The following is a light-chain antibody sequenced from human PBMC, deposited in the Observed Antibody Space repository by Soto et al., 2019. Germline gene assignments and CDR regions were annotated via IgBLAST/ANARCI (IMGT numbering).Light chain of an antibody. CDR1: PRDIGGYNF. CDR2: EVS. Sequence: QSALAQPASVSGSPGQSITISCTGTPRDIGGYNFVSGYQQYPGKAPRLIIFEVSSRPSGVSNRFSGSKSGNTASLTISELQPEDEADYHCSSYTISNTLPFVFGTGTKVTV. CDR3: SSYTISNTLPFV. V-gene: IGLV2-14*01. J-gene: IGLJ1*01.